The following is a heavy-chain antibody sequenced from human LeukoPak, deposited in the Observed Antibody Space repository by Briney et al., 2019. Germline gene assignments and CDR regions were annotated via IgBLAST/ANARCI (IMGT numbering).Heavy chain of an antibody. CDR1: GFTFSSYD. Sequence: GGALRLSCAASGFTFSSYDMTWVRQAPGRGLEWVSSIRPSGDNTYYGDSVKGRLTISRDNAKNTLHLQMNGLRPDDTAVYYCARDPLDISRWANAFDIWGQGTLVTVSS. D-gene: IGHD2-2*03. CDR3: ARDPLDISRWANAFDI. J-gene: IGHJ3*02. CDR2: IRPSGDNT. V-gene: IGHV3-23*01.